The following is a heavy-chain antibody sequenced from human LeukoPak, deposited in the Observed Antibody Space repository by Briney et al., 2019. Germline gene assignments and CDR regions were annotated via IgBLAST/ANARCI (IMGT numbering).Heavy chain of an antibody. D-gene: IGHD3-16*02. V-gene: IGHV1-69*04. Sequence: SVKVSCKASGGTFSSYTISWVRQAPGQGLEWMGRIIPILGIANYAQKFQGRVTIAADKSTSTAYMELSSLRSEDTAVYYCARDRSEYAFDIWGQGTMVTVSS. J-gene: IGHJ3*02. CDR1: GGTFSSYT. CDR3: ARDRSEYAFDI. CDR2: IIPILGIA.